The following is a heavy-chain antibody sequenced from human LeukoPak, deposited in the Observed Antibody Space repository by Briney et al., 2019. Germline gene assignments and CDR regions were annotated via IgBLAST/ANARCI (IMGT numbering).Heavy chain of an antibody. J-gene: IGHJ4*02. V-gene: IGHV5-51*01. D-gene: IGHD6-19*01. CDR3: ARLPIFGSGWYFDY. CDR2: IYPGDSDT. Sequence: GASLKISCKGSGSLFTTYWIGWVRQMAGKGLERMGIIYPGDSDTRYNPSFQGHITISAAKCISPSYLQWSSLKASDTAMYYCARLPIFGSGWYFDYWGQGTLVTVST. CDR1: GSLFTTYW.